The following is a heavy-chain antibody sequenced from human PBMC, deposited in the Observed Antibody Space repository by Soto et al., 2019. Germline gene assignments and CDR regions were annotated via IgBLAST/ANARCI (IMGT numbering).Heavy chain of an antibody. V-gene: IGHV1-3*01. Sequence: GASVKVFCKASGYTFTSYAMHWVRQAPGQRLEWMGWINAGNGNTKYSQKFQGRVTITRDTSASTAYMELSSLRSEDTAVYYCASSITIFGVVIIRTYYYGMDVWGQGTTVTVSS. CDR1: GYTFTSYA. D-gene: IGHD3-3*01. CDR2: INAGNGNT. J-gene: IGHJ6*02. CDR3: ASSITIFGVVIIRTYYYGMDV.